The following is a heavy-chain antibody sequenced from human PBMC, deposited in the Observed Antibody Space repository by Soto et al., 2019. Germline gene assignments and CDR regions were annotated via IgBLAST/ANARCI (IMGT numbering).Heavy chain of an antibody. CDR3: STDPNVDYIGAVDN. D-gene: IGHD4-17*01. CDR2: ITGSGGGT. Sequence: EVQLLESGGRLVPPGGSLRLSCAGSRFSFSNYAMTWARQAPGEGLEWVSSITGSGGGTTYADSVKGRFTISRDNSKNILYLQMDSLRADDTAVYYCSTDPNVDYIGAVDNWGQGTMVTVSS. V-gene: IGHV3-23*01. J-gene: IGHJ3*02. CDR1: RFSFSNYA.